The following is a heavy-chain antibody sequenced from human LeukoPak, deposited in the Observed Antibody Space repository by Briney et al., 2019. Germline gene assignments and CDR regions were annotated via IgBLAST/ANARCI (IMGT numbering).Heavy chain of an antibody. D-gene: IGHD6-13*01. CDR1: GFTFSSYA. V-gene: IGHV3-23*01. CDR2: ISGSGGST. Sequence: GGSLRLSCAASGFTFSSYAMSWVRQAPGKGLEWVSAISGSGGSTYYADSVKGRFTISRDNAKNSLFLQMNSLRAEDTAVYYCAKGRTSGSSWPFDYWGQGTLVTVSS. J-gene: IGHJ4*02. CDR3: AKGRTSGSSWPFDY.